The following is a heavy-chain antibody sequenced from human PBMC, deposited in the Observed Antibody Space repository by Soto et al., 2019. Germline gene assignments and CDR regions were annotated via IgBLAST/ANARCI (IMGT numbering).Heavy chain of an antibody. CDR1: GFTFSPYS. D-gene: IGHD3-3*01. CDR3: ASDRSTIYGVVTPIDY. Sequence: GGSLRLSCAVSGFTFSPYSMNWVRQAPGKGLEWISYISSGGDTIYYADSVRGRFTVSRDNTKNSLYLQMDSLRDEDTAVYYCASDRSTIYGVVTPIDYWGQGTLVPVSS. J-gene: IGHJ4*02. V-gene: IGHV3-48*02. CDR2: ISSGGDTI.